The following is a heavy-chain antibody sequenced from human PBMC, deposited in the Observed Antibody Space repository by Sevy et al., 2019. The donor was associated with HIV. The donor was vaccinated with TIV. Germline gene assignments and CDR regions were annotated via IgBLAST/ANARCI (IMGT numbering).Heavy chain of an antibody. D-gene: IGHD6-13*01. J-gene: IGHJ6*02. V-gene: IGHV1-69*13. CDR2: IIPIFGTA. CDR3: ASLAAAGNYYGMDV. CDR1: GGTFSSYA. Sequence: ASVKVSCKASGGTFSSYAISWVRQAPGQGLEWMGGIIPIFGTANYAQKFQGRVTITADESTSTAYMELSSLRSEDTAVYYCASLAAAGNYYGMDVWGQGTTVTVS.